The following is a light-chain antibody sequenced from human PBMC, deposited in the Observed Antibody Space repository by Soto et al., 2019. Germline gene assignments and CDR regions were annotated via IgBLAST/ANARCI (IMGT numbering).Light chain of an antibody. Sequence: AIQMTQSPSSLSASVGDRVTITCRASQAIRNELAWYQQRPGKAPKLLIYASSISKSDVTSMFRGSGSGTEFTITLSGLQPEDFATYYCLQDYNYPRTFGQGTRV. V-gene: IGKV1-6*01. CDR2: ASS. J-gene: IGKJ1*01. CDR1: QAIRNE. CDR3: LQDYNYPRT.